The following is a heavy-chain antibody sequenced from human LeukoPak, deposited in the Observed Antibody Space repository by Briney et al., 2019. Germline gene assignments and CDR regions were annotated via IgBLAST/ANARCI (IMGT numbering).Heavy chain of an antibody. J-gene: IGHJ3*02. V-gene: IGHV1-2*02. CDR1: GYTFTSYG. D-gene: IGHD6-19*01. Sequence: ASVKVSCKASGYTFTSYGISWVRQAPGQGIEWMGWINPNSGGTNYAQKFQGRVTMTRDTSISTAYMELSWLRSDDTAVYYCAREVAVPSVNAFDIWGQGTRATVSS. CDR3: AREVAVPSVNAFDI. CDR2: INPNSGGT.